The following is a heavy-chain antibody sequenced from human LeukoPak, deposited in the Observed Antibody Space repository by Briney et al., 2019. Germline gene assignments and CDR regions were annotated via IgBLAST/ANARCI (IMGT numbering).Heavy chain of an antibody. CDR3: AKAGEGYYYDSSGYYYDY. D-gene: IGHD3-22*01. V-gene: IGHV3-23*01. J-gene: IGHJ4*02. CDR2: ISGSGGST. CDR1: GFSVTRNY. Sequence: GGSLRLSCAASGFSVTRNYVSWVRQAPGKGLEWVSAISGSGGSTYYADSVKGRFTISRDNSKNTLYLQMNSLRAEDTAVYYCAKAGEGYYYDSSGYYYDYWGQGTLATVPS.